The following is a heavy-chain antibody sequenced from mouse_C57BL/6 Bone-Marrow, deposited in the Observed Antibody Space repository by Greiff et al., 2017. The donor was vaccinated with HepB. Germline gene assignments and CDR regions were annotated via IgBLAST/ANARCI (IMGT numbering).Heavy chain of an antibody. Sequence: EVKLVESGGDLVKPGGSLKLSCAASGFTFSSYGMSWVRQTPDKRLEWVATISSGGSYTISRDNAKNTLYLQMSSLKSEDTAMYYCAGYDYDLYYFDYWGQGTTLTVSS. CDR3: AGYDYDLYYFDY. CDR2: ISSGGSY. V-gene: IGHV5-6*01. CDR1: GFTFSSYG. D-gene: IGHD2-4*01. J-gene: IGHJ2*01.